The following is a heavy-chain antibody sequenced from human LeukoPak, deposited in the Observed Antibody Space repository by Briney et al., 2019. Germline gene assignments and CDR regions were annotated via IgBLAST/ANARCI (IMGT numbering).Heavy chain of an antibody. J-gene: IGHJ1*01. D-gene: IGHD1/OR15-1a*01. CDR2: ISGSGGST. CDR3: AKLSGLSPNNKYFQH. Sequence: GGSLRLSCAASGFTFDVYGMSWVRQAPGKGLEWVSAISGSGGSTYYADSVKGRFTISRDNSKNTLYLQMNSLRAEDTAVYYCAKLSGLSPNNKYFQHWGQGTLVTVSS. CDR1: GFTFDVYG. V-gene: IGHV3-23*01.